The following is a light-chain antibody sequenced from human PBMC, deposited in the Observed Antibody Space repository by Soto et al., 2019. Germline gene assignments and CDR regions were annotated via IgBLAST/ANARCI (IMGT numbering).Light chain of an antibody. CDR2: EVI. Sequence: QSVLAQPASVSGSPGQAITVSCSGTSSDIGAHNFVSWYQQHPGKAPKLIIYEVINRPSGVSDRFSGSKSGNTASLTISALQAEDEADYYCSSNTSSSTYVFGTGTKVTVL. CDR1: SSDIGAHNF. V-gene: IGLV2-14*03. J-gene: IGLJ1*01. CDR3: SSNTSSSTYV.